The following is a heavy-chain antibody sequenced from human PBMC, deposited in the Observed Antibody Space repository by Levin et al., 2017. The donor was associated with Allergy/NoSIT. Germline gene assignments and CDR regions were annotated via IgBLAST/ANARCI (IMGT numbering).Heavy chain of an antibody. V-gene: IGHV1-46*01. Sequence: ASVKVSCKASGYTFTSYYMHWVRQAPGQGLEWMGIINPSGGSTSYAQKFQGRVTMTRDTSTSTVYMELSSLRSEDTAVYYCARSYYDFWSGYYLYYGMDVWGQGTTVTVSS. D-gene: IGHD3-3*01. CDR2: INPSGGST. J-gene: IGHJ6*02. CDR3: ARSYYDFWSGYYLYYGMDV. CDR1: GYTFTSYY.